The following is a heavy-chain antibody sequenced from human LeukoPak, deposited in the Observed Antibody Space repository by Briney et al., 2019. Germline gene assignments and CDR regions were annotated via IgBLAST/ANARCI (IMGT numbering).Heavy chain of an antibody. CDR1: GGSISSYY. CDR2: IYYSGST. CDR3: AGAYCGGDCFSLGY. D-gene: IGHD2-21*02. V-gene: IGHV4-59*08. J-gene: IGHJ4*02. Sequence: SETLSLTCTVSGGSISSYYWSWIRQPPGKGLEWIGYIYYSGSTNYNPSLKSRVTISVDTSKNQFSLKLSSVTAADTAVYYCAGAYCGGDCFSLGYWGQGTLVTVSS.